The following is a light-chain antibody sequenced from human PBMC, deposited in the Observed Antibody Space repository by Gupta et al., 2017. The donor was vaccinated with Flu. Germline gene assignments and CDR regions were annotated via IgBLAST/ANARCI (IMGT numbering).Light chain of an antibody. CDR3: QQSYSIPT. CDR1: QGISSY. V-gene: IGKV1-39*01. J-gene: IGKJ1*01. CDR2: AAS. Sequence: DIQMTQSPSSLSASVGDTVTITCRASQGISSYLHWYQKKPGKAPRVLIYAASDLQSGVPSRFSGSGSGTDFTLTISRLQPEDFATYYCQQSYSIPTFGQGTKVEIK.